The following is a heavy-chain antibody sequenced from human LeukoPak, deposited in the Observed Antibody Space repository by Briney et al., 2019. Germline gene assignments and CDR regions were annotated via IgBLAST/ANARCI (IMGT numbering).Heavy chain of an antibody. V-gene: IGHV3-33*01. CDR2: IWYDGSDR. J-gene: IGHJ4*02. CDR3: ARDTGYFDY. CDR1: GFTFSSYV. Sequence: GGSLRLSCAASGFTFSSYVMHWVRQAPGKGLEWVAVIWYDGSDRYYADSVKGRFTISRDNSKNTLYLQMNSLRAEDTAVYYCARDTGYFDYWGQGTLVTVSS. D-gene: IGHD4-17*01.